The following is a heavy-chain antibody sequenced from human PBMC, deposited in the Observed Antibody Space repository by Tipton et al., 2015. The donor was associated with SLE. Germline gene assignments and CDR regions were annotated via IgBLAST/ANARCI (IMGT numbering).Heavy chain of an antibody. CDR2: VSGSGGDT. CDR3: VQEGRFLEFDY. J-gene: IGHJ4*02. Sequence: GSLRLSCAASGFTFSQSYMTWIRQTPGKGLEWVSGVSGSGGDTYYADSVKGRFTISRDNSKNTLYLQMNSLRAEDTAVYYCVQEGRFLEFDYWGQGTLVTVSS. CDR1: GFTFSQSY. V-gene: IGHV3-23*01. D-gene: IGHD3-3*01.